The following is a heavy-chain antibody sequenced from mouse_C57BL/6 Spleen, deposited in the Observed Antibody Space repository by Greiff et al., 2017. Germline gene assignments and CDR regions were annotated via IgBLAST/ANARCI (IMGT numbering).Heavy chain of an antibody. Sequence: VKLQQPGAELVMPGASVKLSCKASGYTFTSYWMHWVKQRPGQGLEWIGEIDPSDSYTNYNQKFKGKSTLTVDKSSSTAYMQLSSLTSEDSAVYYCARGMGIYYGNYFDYWGQGTTLTVSS. D-gene: IGHD2-1*01. CDR1: GYTFTSYW. V-gene: IGHV1-69*01. CDR2: IDPSDSYT. CDR3: ARGMGIYYGNYFDY. J-gene: IGHJ2*01.